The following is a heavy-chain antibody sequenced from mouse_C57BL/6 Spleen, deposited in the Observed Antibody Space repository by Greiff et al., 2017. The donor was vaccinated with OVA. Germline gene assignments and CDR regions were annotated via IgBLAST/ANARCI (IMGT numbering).Heavy chain of an antibody. CDR2: ISDGGSYT. Sequence: DVKLQESGGGLVKPGGSLKLSCAASGFTFSSYAMSWVRQTPEKRLEWVATISDGGSYTYYPDNVKGRFTISRDNAKNNLYLQMSHLKSEDTAMYYCARWNTTVVSGDYWGQGTTLTVSS. J-gene: IGHJ2*01. D-gene: IGHD1-1*01. V-gene: IGHV5-4*03. CDR1: GFTFSSYA. CDR3: ARWNTTVVSGDY.